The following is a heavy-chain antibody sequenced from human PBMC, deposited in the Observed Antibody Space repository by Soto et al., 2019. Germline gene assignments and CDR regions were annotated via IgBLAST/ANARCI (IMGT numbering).Heavy chain of an antibody. D-gene: IGHD3-10*01. Sequence: GESLKISCAASGFTFSSYAMHWVRQAPGKGLEYVSAISSNGGSTYYANSVKGRFTISRDNSKNTLYLQMGSLRAEDMAVYYCARGGSGSPDYWGQGTLVTVSS. CDR2: ISSNGGST. CDR3: ARGGSGSPDY. J-gene: IGHJ4*02. V-gene: IGHV3-64*01. CDR1: GFTFSSYA.